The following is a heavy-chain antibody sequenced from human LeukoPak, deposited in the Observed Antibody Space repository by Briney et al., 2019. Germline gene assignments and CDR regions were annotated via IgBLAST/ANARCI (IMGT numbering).Heavy chain of an antibody. CDR1: GFTFSSYG. Sequence: PGGSLRLSCAASGFTFSSYGMHWVRQAPGKGLEWVAFIRYDGSNKYYADSVKGRFTISRDNAKNSLYLQMNSLRAEDTAVYYCARDLNPLRVFDYWGQGTLVTVSS. CDR2: IRYDGSNK. CDR3: ARDLNPLRVFDY. J-gene: IGHJ4*02. V-gene: IGHV3-30*02.